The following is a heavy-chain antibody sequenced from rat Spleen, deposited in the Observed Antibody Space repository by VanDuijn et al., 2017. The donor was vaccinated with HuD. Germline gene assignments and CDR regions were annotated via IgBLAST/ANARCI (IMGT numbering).Heavy chain of an antibody. CDR1: VYSITSSYR. Sequence: EVQLQESGPGLVKPSQSLSLTCSVTVYSITSSYRWNWIRKFPGNKLEWMGYINSEGTTNYNPSLKSRISITRDTSKNQFFLQVNSVTTEDTATYYCATEGDTYPPPRDYFDYWGQGVMVTVSS. CDR2: INSEGTT. D-gene: IGHD2-6*01. J-gene: IGHJ2*01. CDR3: ATEGDTYPPPRDYFDY. V-gene: IGHV3-3*01.